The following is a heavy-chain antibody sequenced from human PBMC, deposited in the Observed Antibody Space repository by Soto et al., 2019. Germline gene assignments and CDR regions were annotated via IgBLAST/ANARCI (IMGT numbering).Heavy chain of an antibody. CDR2: INAGNGNT. CDR3: AREQQLDTGNFDY. D-gene: IGHD1-1*01. V-gene: IGHV1-3*01. J-gene: IGHJ4*02. CDR1: GCTFTHYA. Sequence: ASVKASCEASGCTFTHYAILWVRRAPGQRLEWMGWINAGNGNTKYSQKFQDRVTITRDTSASTVYMAMSSLRFEDTAVYYCAREQQLDTGNFDYWGQGTLVTVSS.